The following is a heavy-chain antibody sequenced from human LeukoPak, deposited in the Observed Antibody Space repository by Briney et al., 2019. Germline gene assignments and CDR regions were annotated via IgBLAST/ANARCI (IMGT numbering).Heavy chain of an antibody. CDR2: ISGGGGST. CDR3: ALTPDYGDSYYFDY. Sequence: GGSLRLSCAVSGFTFSSYGMNWVRQAPGKGLEWVSTISGGGGSTYYADSVKGRFTISRDNSKNTLYVQMNSLRAEDTAVYYCALTPDYGDSYYFDYWGQGTLVTVSS. V-gene: IGHV3-23*01. CDR1: GFTFSSYG. D-gene: IGHD4-17*01. J-gene: IGHJ4*02.